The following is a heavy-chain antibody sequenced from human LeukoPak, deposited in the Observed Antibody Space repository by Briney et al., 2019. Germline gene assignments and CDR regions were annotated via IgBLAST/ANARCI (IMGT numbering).Heavy chain of an antibody. CDR3: ASLVLFWLGESELAAGHVDKDV. D-gene: IGHD3-10*01. J-gene: IGHJ6*03. CDR2: ISSGRVTT. Sequence: GGSLRLYCAASGCTFSSYGMSWVRQAPGKGLEWVSSISSGRVTTYCADSVKGRFTISRDNSKNTLYLQMNGLRPEDTAKYYCASLVLFWLGESELAAGHVDKDVWGKGTTVTVSS. CDR1: GCTFSSYG. V-gene: IGHV3-23*01.